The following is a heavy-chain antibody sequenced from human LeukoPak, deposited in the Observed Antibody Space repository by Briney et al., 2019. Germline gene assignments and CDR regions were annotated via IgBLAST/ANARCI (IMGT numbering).Heavy chain of an antibody. D-gene: IGHD3-10*01. CDR3: ARDRPDYYGSGNDWFDP. CDR1: GYTFTNYG. V-gene: IGHV1-18*01. J-gene: IGHJ5*02. Sequence: ASVKVSCKASGYTFTNYGISWVRQAPGQGLEWMGWISAYNGNTNYAQKLQGRVTMTTDTSTSTAYMELRSLRSDDTAVYYCARDRPDYYGSGNDWFDPWGQGTLVTVSS. CDR2: ISAYNGNT.